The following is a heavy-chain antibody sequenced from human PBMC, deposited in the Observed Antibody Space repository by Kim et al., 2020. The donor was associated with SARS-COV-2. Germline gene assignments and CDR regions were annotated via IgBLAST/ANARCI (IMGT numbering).Heavy chain of an antibody. CDR1: GGSFSGYY. J-gene: IGHJ4*02. CDR2: INHSGST. CDR3: ASRAWYDYVWGSYRQFDY. V-gene: IGHV4-34*01. Sequence: SETLSLTCAVYGGSFSGYYWSWIRQPPGKGLEWIGEINHSGSTNYNPSLKSRVTISVDTSKNQFSLKLSSVTAADTAVYYCASRAWYDYVWGSYRQFDYWGQGTLVTVSS. D-gene: IGHD3-16*02.